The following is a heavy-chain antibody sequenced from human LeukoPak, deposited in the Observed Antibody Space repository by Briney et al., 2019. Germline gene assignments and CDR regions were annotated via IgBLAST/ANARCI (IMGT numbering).Heavy chain of an antibody. V-gene: IGHV4-39*01. J-gene: IGHJ4*02. D-gene: IGHD3-3*01. Sequence: PSETLSLTCTVSGGSISSSSYYWGWIRQPLGKGLEWIGSIYYSGSTYYNPSLKSRVTISVDTSKNQFSLKLSSVTAADTAVYYCARHHYDFWSGYYTGGGYFDYWGQGTLVTVSS. CDR1: GGSISSSSYY. CDR2: IYYSGST. CDR3: ARHHYDFWSGYYTGGGYFDY.